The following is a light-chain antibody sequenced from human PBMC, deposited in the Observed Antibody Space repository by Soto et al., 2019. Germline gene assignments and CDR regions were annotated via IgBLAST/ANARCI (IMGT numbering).Light chain of an antibody. J-gene: IGKJ4*01. CDR1: QNIGNY. V-gene: IGKV1-39*01. CDR2: GAA. CDR3: QQSYNIQALT. Sequence: DIQMTQSPSSLSASVGDRVAITCRASQNIGNYLNWYEQKPGKAPKVLIYGAASLQSGVPSRFSGSGSGTNFTLTINSLQTEYYATYYCQQSYNIQALTFGGGTKVNIK.